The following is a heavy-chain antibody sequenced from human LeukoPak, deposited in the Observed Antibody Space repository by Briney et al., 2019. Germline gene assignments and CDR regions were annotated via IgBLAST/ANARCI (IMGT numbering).Heavy chain of an antibody. Sequence: GASVKVSCKASGYTFRQYSMSWVRQAPGKGLEWMGWLSPSHTTRVYAQQFQGRVTMTADTNTNTVSMELRSLTSDDTAVYYCARDLSYYDSSGYSTFDYWGQGTLVTVSS. CDR1: GYTFRQYS. J-gene: IGHJ4*02. V-gene: IGHV1-18*01. CDR2: LSPSHTTR. D-gene: IGHD3-22*01. CDR3: ARDLSYYDSSGYSTFDY.